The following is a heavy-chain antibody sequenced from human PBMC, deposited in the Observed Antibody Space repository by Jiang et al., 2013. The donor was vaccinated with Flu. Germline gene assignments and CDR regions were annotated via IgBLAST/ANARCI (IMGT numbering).Heavy chain of an antibody. D-gene: IGHD2-2*01. J-gene: IGHJ4*02. Sequence: GSVKGRFTISRDNAKNSLFLQMDNLRVEDTAIYYCTRDGAAPAMDFDYWGRGTLVTVSS. CDR3: TRDGAAPAMDFDY. V-gene: IGHV3-7*03.